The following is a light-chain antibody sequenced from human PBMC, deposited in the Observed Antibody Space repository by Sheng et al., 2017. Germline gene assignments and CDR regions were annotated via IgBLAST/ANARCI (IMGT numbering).Light chain of an antibody. V-gene: IGKV3-11*01. CDR1: QSVNRN. Sequence: EILMTQSPGTLSVSPGETATLSCRASQSVNRNLAWYRQKPGQAPRLLIYDGSNKATDIPARFSGSGSGTDFTLTISSLEPEDFAVYFCQQRFSWPLTFGGGTKVEIK. J-gene: IGKJ4*02. CDR3: QQRFSWPLT. CDR2: DGS.